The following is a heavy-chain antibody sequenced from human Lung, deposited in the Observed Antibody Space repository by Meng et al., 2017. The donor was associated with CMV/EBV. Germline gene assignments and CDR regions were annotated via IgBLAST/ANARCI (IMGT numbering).Heavy chain of an antibody. V-gene: IGHV3-74*01. CDR3: ARVFDYDFWSGYYTNGMDV. D-gene: IGHD3-3*01. CDR1: GFTFSSYW. J-gene: IGHJ6*02. Sequence: GGSLRLXXAASGFTFSSYWMHWVRQAPGKGLVWVSRINSDGSSTSYADSVKGRFTISRDNAKNTLYLQMNSLRAEDTAVYYCARVFDYDFWSGYYTNGMDVWGQGXTVTVSS. CDR2: INSDGSST.